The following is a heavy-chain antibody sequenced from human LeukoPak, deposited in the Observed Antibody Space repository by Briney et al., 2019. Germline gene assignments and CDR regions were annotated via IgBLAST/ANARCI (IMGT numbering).Heavy chain of an antibody. Sequence: PSETLSLTCAVYGGSFSGYYWSWIRQPPGKGLEWIGEINHSGSTNYNPSLKSRVTISVDTSKNQFSLKLSSVTAADTAVYYCARVTAGTSFFDYWGQGTLVTVSS. CDR2: INHSGST. J-gene: IGHJ4*02. CDR1: GGSFSGYY. V-gene: IGHV4-34*01. CDR3: ARVTAGTSFFDY. D-gene: IGHD6-19*01.